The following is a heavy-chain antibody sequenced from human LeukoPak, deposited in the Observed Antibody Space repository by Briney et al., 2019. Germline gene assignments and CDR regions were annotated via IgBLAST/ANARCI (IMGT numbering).Heavy chain of an antibody. CDR3: APRGNYYYYYMDV. Sequence: GGSLRLSCAASGFTVSSYYMNWVRQAPGKELEWVSVIYTGGGRYYADSVRGRFTISRDNAKNSLYLQMDSLRAEDTAVYYCAPRGNYYYYYMDVWGKGTTVTVSS. CDR2: IYTGGGR. J-gene: IGHJ6*03. CDR1: GFTVSSYY. D-gene: IGHD3-10*01. V-gene: IGHV3-53*01.